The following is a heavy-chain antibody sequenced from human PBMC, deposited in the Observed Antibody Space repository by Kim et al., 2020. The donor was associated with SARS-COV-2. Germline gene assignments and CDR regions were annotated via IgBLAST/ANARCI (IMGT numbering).Heavy chain of an antibody. V-gene: IGHV7-4-1*02. CDR2: ININSGNP. J-gene: IGHJ4*02. D-gene: IGHD6-6*01. CDR1: GYTFTNNA. CDR3: AREHTSSSILRFDY. Sequence: ASVKVSCKASGYTFTNNALNCVRQAPGQGLEWMGWININSGNPTYAQGFTGRFVFSLDTSVSAAYLHINNLKAEDTAVYYCAREHTSSSILRFDYWGQGT.